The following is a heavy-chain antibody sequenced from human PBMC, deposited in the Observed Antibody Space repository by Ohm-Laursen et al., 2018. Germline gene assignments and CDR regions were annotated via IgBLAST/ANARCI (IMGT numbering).Heavy chain of an antibody. Sequence: SLRLSCTASGFTFSSYDMHWVRQATGKGLEWVSAIGTAGDTYYPGSVKGRFTISRENAKNSLYLQMNSLRAGDTAVYYCAKGRSGHPRGVGALDIWGQGTTVTVSS. J-gene: IGHJ3*02. CDR1: GFTFSSYD. CDR3: AKGRSGHPRGVGALDI. CDR2: IGTAGDT. V-gene: IGHV3-13*01. D-gene: IGHD3-16*01.